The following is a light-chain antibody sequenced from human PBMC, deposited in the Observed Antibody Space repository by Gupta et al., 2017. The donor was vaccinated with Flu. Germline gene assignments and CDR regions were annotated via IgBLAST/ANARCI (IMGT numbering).Light chain of an antibody. V-gene: IGLV2-11*01. J-gene: IGLJ1*01. Sequence: ITCTGTSSDVGAAAYVSWYQHHPDKAPHLVIYDVNKRRSGVPDRSSGSKSGGTAALTISGLQSEDEAAYYCCSHAGRHRSGYVFGTGTKGTVL. CDR3: CSHAGRHRSGYV. CDR1: SSDVGAAAY. CDR2: DVN.